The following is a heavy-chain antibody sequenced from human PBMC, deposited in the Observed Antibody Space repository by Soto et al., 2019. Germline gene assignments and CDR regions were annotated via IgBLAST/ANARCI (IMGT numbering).Heavy chain of an antibody. CDR2: ISAYNGNT. CDR3: AREAKDYYGSGSYYISDAFDI. CDR1: GYTFTSYG. J-gene: IGHJ3*02. V-gene: IGHV1-18*01. Sequence: ASVKVSCNASGYTFTSYGISWVRQAPGQGLEWMGWISAYNGNTNYAQKLQGRVTMTTDTSTSTAYMELRSLRSDDTAVYYCAREAKDYYGSGSYYISDAFDIWGQGTMVTVS. D-gene: IGHD3-10*01.